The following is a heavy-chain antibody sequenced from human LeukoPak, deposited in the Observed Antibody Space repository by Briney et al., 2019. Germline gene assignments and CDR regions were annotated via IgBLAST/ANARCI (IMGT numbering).Heavy chain of an antibody. CDR2: ISGSGGST. J-gene: IGHJ4*02. D-gene: IGHD2-15*01. V-gene: IGHV3-23*01. CDR3: AKDGYCSGGSCEKAPFDY. CDR1: GFTFSSYA. Sequence: GGSLRLSCAASGFTFSSYAMSWVRQAPGKGLEWVSAISGSGGSTYYADSVKGRFTISRDNSKNTLYLQMNSLRAEDTAVYYCAKDGYCSGGSCEKAPFDYWGQGTLVTVSS.